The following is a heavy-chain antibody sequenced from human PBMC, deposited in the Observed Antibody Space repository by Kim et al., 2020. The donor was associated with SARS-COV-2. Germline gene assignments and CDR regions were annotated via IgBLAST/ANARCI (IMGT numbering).Heavy chain of an antibody. V-gene: IGHV3-43*01. Sequence: ADSVKGRFTISRDNSKNSLYLQMNSLRTEDTALYYCAKDSERGTGTTFDYWGQGTLVTVSS. D-gene: IGHD1-7*01. J-gene: IGHJ4*02. CDR3: AKDSERGTGTTFDY.